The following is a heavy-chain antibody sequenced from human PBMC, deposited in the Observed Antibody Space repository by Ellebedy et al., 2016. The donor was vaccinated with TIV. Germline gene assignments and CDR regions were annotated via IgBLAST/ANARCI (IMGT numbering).Heavy chain of an antibody. J-gene: IGHJ4*02. D-gene: IGHD6-19*01. CDR2: INRDGSSA. V-gene: IGHV3-74*01. CDR1: GFTSSNYW. Sequence: GESLKISCAASGFTSSNYWIHWVRQAPGKGLVWLSRINRDGSSANYADSVKGRFSISRDNSKNTLYVQMNSLRAEDTAVYYCARGGRDQWLIDYWGQGTLVTVSS. CDR3: ARGGRDQWLIDY.